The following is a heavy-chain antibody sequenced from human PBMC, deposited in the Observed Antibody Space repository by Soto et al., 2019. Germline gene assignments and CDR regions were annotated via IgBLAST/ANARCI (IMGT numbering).Heavy chain of an antibody. CDR2: IIPIFGTA. V-gene: IGHV1-69*13. CDR3: ERGRGYSGYDLDY. J-gene: IGHJ4*02. D-gene: IGHD5-12*01. Sequence: SVKVSCKASGGPFSSYAIIWVRQSPGQGLEWMGGIIPIFGTANYAQKFQGRVTITADESTSTAYMELSSLRSEDTAVYYCERGRGYSGYDLDYWGQGTLVTVSS. CDR1: GGPFSSYA.